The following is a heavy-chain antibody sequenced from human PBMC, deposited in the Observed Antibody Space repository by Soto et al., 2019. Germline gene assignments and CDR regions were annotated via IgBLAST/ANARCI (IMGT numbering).Heavy chain of an antibody. Sequence: VQLVESGGGLVQPGGSLRLSCAASGFTFSNYWMTWVRQAPGKGLECVANIKQDGSDKYYVDSVKGRFTISRDNAKNSLYLQMNSLRAEDTAVYYCARQTRAPESWGQGTLVTVSS. V-gene: IGHV3-7*03. CDR1: GFTFSNYW. D-gene: IGHD3-10*01. J-gene: IGHJ5*02. CDR3: ARQTRAPES. CDR2: IKQDGSDK.